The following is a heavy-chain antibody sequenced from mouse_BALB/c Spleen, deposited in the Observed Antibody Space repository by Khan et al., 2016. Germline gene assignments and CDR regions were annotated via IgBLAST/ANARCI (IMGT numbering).Heavy chain of an antibody. CDR1: GFTFNTYA. CDR3: VRPSDGSFAY. V-gene: IGHV10-1*02. J-gene: IGHJ3*01. Sequence: EVQLVESGGGLVQPKGSLKLSCAASGFTFNTYAMNWVRQAPGKGLEWVARIRSKSNNYATYYADSVKDRFTISRDDSQSMLYLQMNNLKTEDTAMYYCVRPSDGSFAYWGQGTLVTVSA. CDR2: IRSKSNNYAT. D-gene: IGHD2-3*01.